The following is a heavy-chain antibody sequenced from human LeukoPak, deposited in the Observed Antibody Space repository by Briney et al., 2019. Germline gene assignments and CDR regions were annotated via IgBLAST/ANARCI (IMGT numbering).Heavy chain of an antibody. J-gene: IGHJ4*02. D-gene: IGHD6-13*01. Sequence: GGSLRLSCAASGFTFSSYSMNWVRQAPGKGLAWVSSISSSSSYVNYADSVRGRFTISRDNAKNSLYLQMNSLRAEDTAVYYCARSLTAAAGNLGYRGQGTLITVSS. CDR3: ARSLTAAAGNLGY. CDR2: ISSSSSYV. CDR1: GFTFSSYS. V-gene: IGHV3-21*01.